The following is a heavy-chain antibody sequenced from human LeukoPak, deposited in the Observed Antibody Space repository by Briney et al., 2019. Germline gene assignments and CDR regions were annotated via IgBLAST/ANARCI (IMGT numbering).Heavy chain of an antibody. CDR1: GFTFSSYI. V-gene: IGHV3-21*01. Sequence: PGGSLRLSCAASGFTFSSYIMTWVRQAPGKGLEWVSSISSSSDYIYYVDSVKGRFTISRDNAKKSLYLQMNSLRAEDTAVYYCARGNIKFDYWGQGTLVTVSS. J-gene: IGHJ4*02. CDR2: ISSSSDYI. CDR3: ARGNIKFDY.